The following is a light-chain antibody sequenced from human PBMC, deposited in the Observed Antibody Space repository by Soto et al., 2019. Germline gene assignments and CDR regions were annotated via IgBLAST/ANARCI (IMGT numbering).Light chain of an antibody. CDR2: RNN. J-gene: IGLJ2*01. CDR3: AARDDSLSGVV. Sequence: QSVLTQPPSASGTPGQRVTISCSGSSSNIGSNYVYWYQQLPGTAPNLLIYRNNQRPSGVPDRFSGSKSGTSASLAISGLRSEDEADYYCAARDDSLSGVVFGGGTKLT. CDR1: SSNIGSNY. V-gene: IGLV1-47*01.